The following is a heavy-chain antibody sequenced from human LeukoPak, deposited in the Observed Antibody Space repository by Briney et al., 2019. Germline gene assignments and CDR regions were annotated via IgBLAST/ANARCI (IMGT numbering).Heavy chain of an antibody. V-gene: IGHV3-30*02. D-gene: IGHD3-22*01. J-gene: IGHJ4*02. CDR3: AKPASPYYYDSSGYTPPDY. Sequence: GGSLRLSCAASGFTFSSYGMHWVRQAPGKGLEWVAFIRYDGSNKYYADSVKGRFTISRDNSKNTLYLQMNSLRAEDTAVYYCAKPASPYYYDSSGYTPPDYWGQGTLVTVSS. CDR2: IRYDGSNK. CDR1: GFTFSSYG.